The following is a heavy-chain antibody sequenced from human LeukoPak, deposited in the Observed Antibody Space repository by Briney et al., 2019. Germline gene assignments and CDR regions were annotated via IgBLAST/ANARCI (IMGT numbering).Heavy chain of an antibody. D-gene: IGHD6-6*01. Sequence: SVKVSCKASGGTFSSYAISWVRQAPGQGLEWMGGIIPIFGTANYAQKFQGRVTITTDESTSTAYMELSSLRSEDTAVYYCASSSYLATRTTYYFDYWGQGTLVTVSS. CDR3: ASSSYLATRTTYYFDY. CDR2: IIPIFGTA. CDR1: GGTFSSYA. V-gene: IGHV1-69*05. J-gene: IGHJ4*02.